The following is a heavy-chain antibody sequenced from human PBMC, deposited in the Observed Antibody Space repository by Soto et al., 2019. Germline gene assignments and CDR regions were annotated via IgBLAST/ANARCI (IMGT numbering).Heavy chain of an antibody. Sequence: QVQLVQSGAEVQKPGSSVKVSCKASGGTFSSYAISWVRQAPGPGLEWMGGIIPIFGTANYAQKFQGRVTITADESTSTAYMELSSLRAEDTAVYYCARYGYSYNGMDVWGQGTTVTVSS. V-gene: IGHV1-69*01. CDR2: IIPIFGTA. CDR3: ARYGYSYNGMDV. CDR1: GGTFSSYA. J-gene: IGHJ6*02. D-gene: IGHD5-18*01.